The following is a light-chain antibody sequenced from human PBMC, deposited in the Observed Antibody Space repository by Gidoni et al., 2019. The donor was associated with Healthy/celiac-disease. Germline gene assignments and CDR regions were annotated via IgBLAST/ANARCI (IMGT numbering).Light chain of an antibody. Sequence: DIQMIQSPSSLSASVADRVTIPCQASQDISNYLNWYQQKPGKAPKLLIYDASNLETGVPSRFSGSGCGTDFTFTISSLQPEDIATYYCQQYDSPITFGQGTRLEIK. CDR3: QQYDSPIT. CDR2: DAS. CDR1: QDISNY. V-gene: IGKV1-33*01. J-gene: IGKJ5*01.